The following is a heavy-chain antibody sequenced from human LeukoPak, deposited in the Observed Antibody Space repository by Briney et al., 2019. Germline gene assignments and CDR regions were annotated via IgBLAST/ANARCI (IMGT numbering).Heavy chain of an antibody. J-gene: IGHJ4*02. Sequence: GASVKVSCKASGYTFTGYYMHWVRQAPGQGLEWMGRIIPILGIANYAQKFQGRVTITADKSTSTAYMELSSLRSEDTAVYYCARDVVRGSYGDYWGQGTLVTVSS. CDR3: ARDVVRGSYGDY. V-gene: IGHV1-69*04. D-gene: IGHD1-26*01. CDR2: IIPILGIA. CDR1: GYTFTGYY.